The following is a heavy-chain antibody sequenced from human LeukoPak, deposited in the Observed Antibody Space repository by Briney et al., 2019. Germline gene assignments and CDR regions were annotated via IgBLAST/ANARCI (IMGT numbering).Heavy chain of an antibody. CDR2: ISSSGSTR. J-gene: IGHJ4*02. V-gene: IGHV3-48*03. CDR1: GFTFSRYE. D-gene: IGHD2-8*01. CDR3: ARDHFTKPIDY. Sequence: GGSLRLSCEASGFTFSRYEMNWVRQAPGKGLEWVSYISSSGSTRYYADSVKGRFTISRDNAKNSLYLQMNSLRAEDTAVYYCARDHFTKPIDYWGQGTLVTVSS.